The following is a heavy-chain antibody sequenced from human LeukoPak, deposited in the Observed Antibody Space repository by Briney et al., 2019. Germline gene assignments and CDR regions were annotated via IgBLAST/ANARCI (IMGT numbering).Heavy chain of an antibody. Sequence: GGSLRLSCAASGFTFSNYWMDWVRQSPGKGPERVANIKEDGSDKYYVDSVKGRFTISRDNAKNSLYLQMNSLRAEDTAVYYCARNSGWFRFDYWGQGTLVTVSS. V-gene: IGHV3-7*03. J-gene: IGHJ4*02. D-gene: IGHD6-19*01. CDR3: ARNSGWFRFDY. CDR2: IKEDGSDK. CDR1: GFTFSNYW.